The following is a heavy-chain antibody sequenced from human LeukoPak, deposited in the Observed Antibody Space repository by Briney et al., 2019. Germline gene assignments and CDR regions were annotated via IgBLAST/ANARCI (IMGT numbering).Heavy chain of an antibody. CDR1: GYSFTSYC. CDR3: ARWYYYDSSGYSETYYFDY. V-gene: IGHV5-51*01. D-gene: IGHD3-22*01. J-gene: IGHJ4*02. Sequence: GESLKISCKGSGYSFTSYCIGWVRQMPGKGPEWMGIIYPGDSDTRYSPSFQGQVTISADKSISTAYLQWSSLKASDTAMYYCARWYYYDSSGYSETYYFDYWGQGTLVTVSS. CDR2: IYPGDSDT.